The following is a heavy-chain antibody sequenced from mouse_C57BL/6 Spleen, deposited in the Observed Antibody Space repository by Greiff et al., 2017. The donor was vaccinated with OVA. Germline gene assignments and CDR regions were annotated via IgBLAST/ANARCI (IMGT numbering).Heavy chain of an antibody. CDR3: TRESLYYGNYDYYAMDY. J-gene: IGHJ4*01. CDR2: ISSGGDYI. D-gene: IGHD2-1*01. Sequence: EVQLVESGEGLVKPGGSLKLSCAASGFTFSSYAMSWVRQTPEKRLEWVAYISSGGDYIYYADTVKGRFTISSDTARNTLYLQMSSLKSEDTAMYYCTRESLYYGNYDYYAMDYWGQGTSVTVSS. V-gene: IGHV5-9-1*02. CDR1: GFTFSSYA.